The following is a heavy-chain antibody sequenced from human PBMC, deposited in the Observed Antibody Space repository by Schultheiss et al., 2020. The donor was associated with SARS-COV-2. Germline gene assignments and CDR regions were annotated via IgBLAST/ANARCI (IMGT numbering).Heavy chain of an antibody. CDR3: ARRSNQLPDAFDI. CDR2: ISSSGSTI. CDR1: GFTFSSYS. V-gene: IGHV3-21*04. D-gene: IGHD2-2*01. Sequence: GGSLRLSCAASGFTFSSYSMNWVRQAPGKGLEWVSSISSSGSTIYYADSVKGRFTISRDNAKNSLYLQMNSLRAEDTAVYYCARRSNQLPDAFDIWGQGTMVTVSS. J-gene: IGHJ3*02.